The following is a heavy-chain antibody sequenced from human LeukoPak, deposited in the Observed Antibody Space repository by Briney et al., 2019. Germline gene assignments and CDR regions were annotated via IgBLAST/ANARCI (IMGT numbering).Heavy chain of an antibody. CDR2: IYYSGST. CDR1: GGSISSYY. V-gene: IGHV4-59*08. CDR3: ARQSRRSFDI. Sequence: TSETLSLTCTVSGGSISSYYWSWIRQPPGKGLEWIGYIYYSGSTNYNPSLKSRVTISVDTSKNQFSLKLSSVTAADTAVYYCARQSRRSFDIWGQETMVTVSS. J-gene: IGHJ3*02.